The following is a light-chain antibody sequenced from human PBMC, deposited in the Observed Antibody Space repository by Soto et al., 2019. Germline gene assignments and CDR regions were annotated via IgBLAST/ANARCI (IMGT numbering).Light chain of an antibody. CDR3: SSYTTSTTVV. CDR2: EVS. V-gene: IGLV2-14*03. J-gene: IGLJ1*01. Sequence: QSGLTQPASVFGSPGQSITFACTGTSSDVGGYNFVSWYQQHPGKAPKLMIYEVSSRPSGVSNRFSGSKSGNTASLTISGLQPEDEADYYCSSYTTSTTVVFGTGTKVTVL. CDR1: SSDVGGYNF.